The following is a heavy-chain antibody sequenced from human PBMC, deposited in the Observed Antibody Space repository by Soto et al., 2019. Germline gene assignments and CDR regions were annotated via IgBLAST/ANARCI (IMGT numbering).Heavy chain of an antibody. Sequence: GASVKVSCKVSGYTLTELSIHWVLQAPGKGLEWMGGFDPEDGETIYAQKFQGRVTMTGDTSTDTAYMELRSLRSDDTAVYYCACDGQAPYYYYGMDFWGQGTAVTV. J-gene: IGHJ6*02. CDR1: GYTLTELS. D-gene: IGHD2-21*01. CDR2: FDPEDGET. CDR3: ACDGQAPYYYYGMDF. V-gene: IGHV1-24*01.